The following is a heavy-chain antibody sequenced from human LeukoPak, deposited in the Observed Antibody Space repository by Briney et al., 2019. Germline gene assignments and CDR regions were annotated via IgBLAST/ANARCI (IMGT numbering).Heavy chain of an antibody. J-gene: IGHJ6*02. D-gene: IGHD3-10*01. V-gene: IGHV1-46*02. Sequence: ASVKVSCKTSGYSFNSHHVHWVRQAPGQGLEWMGINFFHDGSTSNTQKFQGRVTMTRDTSTSAVYMELSSLRSEDTAVCYCARDSGNYHYDMDVWGQGTMDIVSS. CDR1: GYSFNSHH. CDR2: NFFHDGST. CDR3: ARDSGNYHYDMDV.